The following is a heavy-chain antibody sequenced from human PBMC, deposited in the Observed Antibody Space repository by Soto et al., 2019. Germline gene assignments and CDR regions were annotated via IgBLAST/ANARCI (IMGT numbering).Heavy chain of an antibody. CDR3: ARLSWVGATRRNWFDP. Sequence: QVTLKESGPVLVKPTETLTLTCTVSGFSLSNARMGVSWIRQPPGKALEWLAHIFSNDEKSYCTSLKSRLTISKDTSKSHVVLTMTNMDPVDTATYYYARLSWVGATRRNWFDPWGQGTLVTVSS. CDR1: GFSLSNARMG. J-gene: IGHJ5*02. CDR2: IFSNDEK. D-gene: IGHD1-26*01. V-gene: IGHV2-26*01.